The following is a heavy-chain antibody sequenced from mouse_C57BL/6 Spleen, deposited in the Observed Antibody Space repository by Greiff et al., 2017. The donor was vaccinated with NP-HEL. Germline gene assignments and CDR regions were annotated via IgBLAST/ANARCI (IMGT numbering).Heavy chain of an antibody. V-gene: IGHV5-4*01. CDR2: ISDGGSYT. D-gene: IGHD2-5*01. J-gene: IGHJ2*01. CDR1: GFTFSSYA. CDR3: AREDSNSFDD. Sequence: EVKLVESGGGLVKPGGSLKLSCAASGFTFSSYAMSWVRQTPEKRLEWVATISDGGSYTYYPDNVKGRFTISRDNAKNNLYLQMSHLKSEDTAMYYCAREDSNSFDDWGQGTTLTVSS.